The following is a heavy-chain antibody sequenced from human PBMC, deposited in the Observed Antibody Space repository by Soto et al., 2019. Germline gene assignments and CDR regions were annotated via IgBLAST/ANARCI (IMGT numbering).Heavy chain of an antibody. D-gene: IGHD6-13*01. CDR1: GFTFSSYG. CDR3: ARASRIAAAGTIAFDY. Sequence: PGGSLRLSCAASGFTFSSYGMHWVRQAPGKGLEWVAVIWYDGSNKYYADSVKGRFTISRDNSKNTLYLQMNSLRAEDTAVYYCARASRIAAAGTIAFDYWGQGTLVTVSS. CDR2: IWYDGSNK. J-gene: IGHJ4*02. V-gene: IGHV3-33*01.